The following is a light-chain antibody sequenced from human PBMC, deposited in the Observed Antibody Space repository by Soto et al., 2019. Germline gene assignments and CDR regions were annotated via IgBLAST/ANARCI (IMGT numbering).Light chain of an antibody. CDR3: QQYNSYPYT. V-gene: IGKV1-5*03. CDR1: QSISSW. Sequence: DIQMTQSPSTLYASVGDRVTITCRASQSISSWLAWYQQKPGKAPKLLIYKASSLDSGVPSRFSGSGSGTEFTLTISSLQPDDFATYYCQQYNSYPYTFGQGTKLEIK. CDR2: KAS. J-gene: IGKJ2*01.